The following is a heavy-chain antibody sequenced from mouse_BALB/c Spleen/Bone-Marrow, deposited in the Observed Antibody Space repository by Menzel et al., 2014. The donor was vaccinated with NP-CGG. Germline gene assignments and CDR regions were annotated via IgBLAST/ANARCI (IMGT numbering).Heavy chain of an antibody. CDR1: GYAFTNYL. J-gene: IGHJ1*01. D-gene: IGHD1-1*01. CDR2: INPGSGDT. CDR3: ARRYYVYWCFDV. V-gene: IGHV1-54*01. Sequence: VKLQESGAELVRPGTSVKVSCKASGYAFTNYLIEWVKQRPGQGLEWIGVINPGSGDTNYDEKFKGKATLTADKSSNTAYMQFSSLTSDDSAVYFCARRYYVYWCFDVWGAGTTVTVSS.